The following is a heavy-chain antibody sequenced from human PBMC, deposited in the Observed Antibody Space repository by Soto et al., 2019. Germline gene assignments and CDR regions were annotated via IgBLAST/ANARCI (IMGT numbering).Heavy chain of an antibody. D-gene: IGHD1-1*01. J-gene: IGHJ4*02. Sequence: EVQLLESGGGLVQPGGSLRLSCAASGFTFSSYAMNWVRQAPGQGLEWVSVISGSGGSTYYADSVKGRFTISRDNSKNTLYLQMNRLRAEDTAVYYCAKRATGTYFDYWGQGTLVTVSS. CDR2: ISGSGGST. CDR1: GFTFSSYA. V-gene: IGHV3-23*01. CDR3: AKRATGTYFDY.